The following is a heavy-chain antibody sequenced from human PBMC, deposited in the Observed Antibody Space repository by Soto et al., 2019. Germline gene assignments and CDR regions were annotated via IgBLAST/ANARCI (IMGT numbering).Heavy chain of an antibody. CDR3: ASYYYDSSGCPYYFDY. V-gene: IGHV4-59*01. Sequence: SETLSLTCTVSGGSISSYYWSWIRQPPGKGLEWIGYIYYSGSTNYNPSLKSRVTISVDTSKNQFSLKLSSVTAADTAVYYCASYYYDSSGCPYYFDYWGQGTLVTVSS. D-gene: IGHD3-22*01. CDR1: GGSISSYY. CDR2: IYYSGST. J-gene: IGHJ4*02.